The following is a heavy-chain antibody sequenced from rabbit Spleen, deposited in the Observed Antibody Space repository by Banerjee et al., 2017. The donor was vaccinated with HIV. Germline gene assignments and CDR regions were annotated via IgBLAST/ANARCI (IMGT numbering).Heavy chain of an antibody. V-gene: IGHV1S40*01. J-gene: IGHJ4*01. CDR1: GFSLSVGYD. CDR3: ARNYADYAYATDL. D-gene: IGHD6-1*01. CDR2: VFSSENMT. Sequence: QSLEESGGDLVKPGASLTLTCTASGFSLSVGYDMCWVRQAPGKGLEWIGCVFSSENMTYYANWASGRFTISATSSTTVTLHMASLTAADTAIYFCARNYADYAYATDLWGPGTLVTVS.